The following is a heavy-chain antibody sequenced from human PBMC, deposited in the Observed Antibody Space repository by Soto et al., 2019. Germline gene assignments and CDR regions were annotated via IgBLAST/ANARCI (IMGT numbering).Heavy chain of an antibody. J-gene: IGHJ6*02. CDR2: IYYSGST. D-gene: IGHD2-15*01. V-gene: IGHV4-39*01. Sequence: PSETLSLTCTVSGGSISSSSYYWGWIRQPPGKGLEWIGSIYYSGSTYYNPSLKSRVTISVDTSKNQFSLKLSSVTAADTAVYYCARQSKVDEWRWGPDYYYYNGMDVWGQGTTVTVSS. CDR1: GGSISSSSYY. CDR3: ARQSKVDEWRWGPDYYYYNGMDV.